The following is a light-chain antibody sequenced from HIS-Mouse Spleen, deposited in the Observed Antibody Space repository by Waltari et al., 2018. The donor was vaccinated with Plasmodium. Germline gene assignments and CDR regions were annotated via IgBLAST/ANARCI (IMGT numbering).Light chain of an antibody. CDR3: SSYTSSSTLV. V-gene: IGLV2-14*03. J-gene: IGLJ2*01. Sequence: QSALTQPASVSGSPGQSITISCTGTSSYVGGYYYLSWYQPHPGKAPKLMIYDVSNRPSGVSNRFSGSKSGNTASLTISGLQAEDEADYYCSSYTSSSTLVFGGGTKLTVL. CDR2: DVS. CDR1: SSYVGGYYY.